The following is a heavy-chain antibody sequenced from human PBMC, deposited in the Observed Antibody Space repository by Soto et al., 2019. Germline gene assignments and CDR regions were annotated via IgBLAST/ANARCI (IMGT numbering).Heavy chain of an antibody. CDR1: GGTFSSYT. CDR2: IIPILGIA. D-gene: IGHD4-17*01. CDR3: ARERGDYVYEIAYYYYIDV. V-gene: IGHV1-69*08. Sequence: QVQLVQSGAEVKKPGSSVKVSCKASGGTFSSYTISWVRQAPGQGLEWMGRIIPILGIANYAQKFQGRVTITADKSTSTAYMELSSLRSEDTAVYYCARERGDYVYEIAYYYYIDVWGKGTTVTVSS. J-gene: IGHJ6*03.